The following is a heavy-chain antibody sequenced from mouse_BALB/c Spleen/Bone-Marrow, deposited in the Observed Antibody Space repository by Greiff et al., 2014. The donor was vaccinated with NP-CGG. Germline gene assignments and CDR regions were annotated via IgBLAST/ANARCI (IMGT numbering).Heavy chain of an antibody. CDR2: IDPYYGGT. D-gene: IGHD1-1*01. CDR1: GYSFPGYN. CDR3: ARSLRYGYFDV. Sequence: VPLKESGPELGEPGAFVKISCQASGYSFPGYNMNWGEQSNGKRLEWIGNIDPYYGGTSHNQKFKGKATLTVDKSSSTAYMQLKSLTSEDSAVYYCARSLRYGYFDVWGAGTTVTVSS. J-gene: IGHJ1*01. V-gene: IGHV1-39*01.